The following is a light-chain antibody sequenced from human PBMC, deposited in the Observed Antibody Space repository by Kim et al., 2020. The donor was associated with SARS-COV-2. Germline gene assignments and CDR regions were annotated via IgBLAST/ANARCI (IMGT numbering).Light chain of an antibody. CDR3: QSYDSSLREV. CDR1: SSHVGAGYA. Sequence: GQSVPISSTGSSSHVGAGYAVPWYQQLPGTAPHLLLYGNSNRPSGVPDRFSGSKSGTSASLAITGLQAEDEADYYCQSYDSSLREVFGGGTQLTVL. CDR2: GNS. V-gene: IGLV1-40*01. J-gene: IGLJ3*02.